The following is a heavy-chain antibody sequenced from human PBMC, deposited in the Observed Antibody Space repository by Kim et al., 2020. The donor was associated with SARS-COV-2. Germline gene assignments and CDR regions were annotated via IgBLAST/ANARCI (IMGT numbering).Heavy chain of an antibody. D-gene: IGHD3-22*01. CDR3: ARDMGMIVVLSADALAV. J-gene: IGHJ4*02. CDR2: ISSSSSYI. Sequence: GGSLRLSCAASGFTFSSYSMNWVRQAPGKGLEWVSSISSSSSYIYYADSVKGRFTISRDNAKNSLYLQMNSLRAEDTAVYYCARDMGMIVVLSADALAVWGQGTLVTVSS. V-gene: IGHV3-21*01. CDR1: GFTFSSYS.